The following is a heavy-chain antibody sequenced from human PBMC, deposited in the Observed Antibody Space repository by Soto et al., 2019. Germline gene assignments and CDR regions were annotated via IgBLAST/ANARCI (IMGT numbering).Heavy chain of an antibody. Sequence: EVQLLESGGGLVQPGGSLRLSCAASGFTFSSYAMSWVRQAPGKGLEWVSGIGGSGDSDGYTYYADSVRGRFTISRDNSKNTLCLHMNSLRAEDAAVYYCAKGASSWPTWRFDYWGQGSLVIVSS. CDR1: GFTFSSYA. CDR3: AKGASSWPTWRFDY. CDR2: IGGSGDSDGYT. J-gene: IGHJ4*02. V-gene: IGHV3-23*01. D-gene: IGHD2-2*01.